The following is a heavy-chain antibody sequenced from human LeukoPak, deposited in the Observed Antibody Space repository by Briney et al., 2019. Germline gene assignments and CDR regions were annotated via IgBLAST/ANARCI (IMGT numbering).Heavy chain of an antibody. D-gene: IGHD2-15*01. CDR3: AGDRMPGARGYYYYMDV. CDR1: GYTFTNYA. Sequence: ASVKVSCKASGYTFTNYAMHWVRQAPGQRLEWMGWINTGNGNTKYSQEFQGRVTITADKSTSTAYMELSSLRSEDTAVYYCAGDRMPGARGYYYYMDVWGKGTTVTVSS. CDR2: INTGNGNT. J-gene: IGHJ6*03. V-gene: IGHV1-3*03.